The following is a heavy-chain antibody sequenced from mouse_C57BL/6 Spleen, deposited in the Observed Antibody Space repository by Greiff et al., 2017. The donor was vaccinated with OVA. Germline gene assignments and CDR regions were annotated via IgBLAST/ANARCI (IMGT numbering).Heavy chain of an antibody. CDR2: IYPGDGDT. Sequence: VQLQESGPELVKPGASVKISCKASGYAFSSSWMNWVKQRPGKGLEWIGRIYPGDGDTNYNGKFQGKATLTADKSSSTAYMQLSSLTSEDSAVDVCARDYYGSLYAMDYWGQGTSVTVSS. CDR1: GYAFSSSW. J-gene: IGHJ4*01. V-gene: IGHV1-82*01. D-gene: IGHD1-1*02. CDR3: ARDYYGSLYAMDY.